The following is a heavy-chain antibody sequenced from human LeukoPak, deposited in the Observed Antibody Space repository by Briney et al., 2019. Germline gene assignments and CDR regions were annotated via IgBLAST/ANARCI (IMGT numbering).Heavy chain of an antibody. J-gene: IGHJ4*02. V-gene: IGHV3-23*01. CDR2: LSGSGGST. CDR3: AKAWLEQGGMFDY. Sequence: PGGSLRLSCAASEFTVSSNYMSRVRQAPGEGLEGVSLLSGSGGSTYYADSVKGRFTISRDNSKNTLYLQMNSLRAEDTAVHYCAKAWLEQGGMFDYWGQGTPVTVSS. D-gene: IGHD1/OR15-1a*01. CDR1: EFTVSSNY.